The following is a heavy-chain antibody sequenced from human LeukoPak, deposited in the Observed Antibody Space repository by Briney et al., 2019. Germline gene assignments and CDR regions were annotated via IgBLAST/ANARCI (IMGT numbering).Heavy chain of an antibody. CDR1: GGSISTYY. CDR3: AVNSTKHTFDI. D-gene: IGHD5/OR15-5a*01. V-gene: IGHV4-59*08. CDR2: IYYSGST. Sequence: PSETLSLTCTVSGGSISTYYWSWIRHSPGRGLEWIGSIYYSGSTNYNPSLKSRVSISVDTSKNQFSLELSSVTAADMAVYYCAVNSTKHTFDIWGQGTMVTVSS. J-gene: IGHJ3*02.